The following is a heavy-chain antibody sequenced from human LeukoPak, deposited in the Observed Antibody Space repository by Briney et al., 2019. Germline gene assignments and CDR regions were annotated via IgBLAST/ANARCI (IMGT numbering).Heavy chain of an antibody. CDR2: MNVEGSVT. D-gene: IGHD4-23*01. V-gene: IGHV3-74*01. J-gene: IGHJ4*02. CDR1: GFTVSSYW. Sequence: PGGSLRLSCAASGFTVSSYWMHWVRQVPGKGLVWVSRMNVEGSVTSYADFVKGRFTISRDIAKNTLYLQMNTPTAEDTAVYYCARDFGGNSDFWGQGTLVTVSS. CDR3: ARDFGGNSDF.